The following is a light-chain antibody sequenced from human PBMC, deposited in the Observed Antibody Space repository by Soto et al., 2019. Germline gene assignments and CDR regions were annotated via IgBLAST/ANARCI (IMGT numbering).Light chain of an antibody. V-gene: IGLV1-44*01. CDR2: SNN. CDR3: AGWDDSLKGPV. Sequence: QAVVTQPPSASGTPGQRVTISCSGSRSNIGTNTINWYQQFPGTAPKLLIYSNNQRPTGVPDRFSGSRSGTSASLAISGLQSEDEADYYCAGWDDSLKGPVFGGGTKLTVL. J-gene: IGLJ3*02. CDR1: RSNIGTNT.